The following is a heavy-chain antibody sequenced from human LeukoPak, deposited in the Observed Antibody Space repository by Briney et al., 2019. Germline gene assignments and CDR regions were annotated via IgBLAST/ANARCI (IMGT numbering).Heavy chain of an antibody. CDR2: ISAYNGNT. CDR3: AYIQLWFSWFDP. CDR1: GGTFSSYA. V-gene: IGHV1-18*01. Sequence: GASVKVSCKASGGTFSSYAISWVRQAPGQGLEWMGWISAYNGNTNYAQKLQGRVTMTTDTSTSTAYMELRSLRSDDTAVYYCAYIQLWFSWFDPWGQGTLVTVSS. D-gene: IGHD5-18*01. J-gene: IGHJ5*02.